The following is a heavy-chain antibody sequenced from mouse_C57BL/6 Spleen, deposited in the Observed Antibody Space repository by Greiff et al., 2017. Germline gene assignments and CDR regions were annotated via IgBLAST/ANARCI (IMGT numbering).Heavy chain of an antibody. CDR1: GYTFTSYT. CDR2: INPSSGYT. V-gene: IGHV1-4*01. J-gene: IGHJ4*01. CDR3: ARSADYYAMDY. Sequence: VQLQQSGAELARPGASVKMSCKASGYTFTSYTIHWVKQRPGQGLEWIGYINPSSGYTKYNQKFKDKATLTADKSSSTAYMQLISLTSEDSAVYYCARSADYYAMDYWGQGTSVTVSS.